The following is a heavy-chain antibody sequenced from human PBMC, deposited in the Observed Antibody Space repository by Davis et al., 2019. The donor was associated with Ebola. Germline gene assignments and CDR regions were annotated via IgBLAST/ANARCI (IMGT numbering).Heavy chain of an antibody. CDR2: ISAYNGNT. CDR3: ARDNRYSGSYGGDY. V-gene: IGHV1-18*04. Sequence: ASVTVSCKASGYTFTGYYMHWVRQAPGQGLEWMGWISAYNGNTNYAQKLQGRVTMTTDTSTSTAYMELRSLRSDDTAVYYCARDNRYSGSYGGDYWGQGTLVTVSS. CDR1: GYTFTGYY. J-gene: IGHJ4*02. D-gene: IGHD1-26*01.